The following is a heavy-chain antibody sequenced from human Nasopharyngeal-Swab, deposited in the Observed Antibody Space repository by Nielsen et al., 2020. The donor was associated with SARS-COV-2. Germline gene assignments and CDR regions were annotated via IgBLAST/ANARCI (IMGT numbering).Heavy chain of an antibody. CDR1: GFTFSSYG. J-gene: IGHJ5*02. V-gene: IGHV3-30*18. Sequence: GSLRLSCAASGFTFSSYGMHWVRQAPGKGLEWVAVISYDGSNKYYADSVKGRFTISRDNFKNTLYLQMNSLRAEDTAVYYCAKDLLRYFVSWQFDPWGQGTLVTVSS. CDR2: ISYDGSNK. D-gene: IGHD3-9*01. CDR3: AKDLLRYFVSWQFDP.